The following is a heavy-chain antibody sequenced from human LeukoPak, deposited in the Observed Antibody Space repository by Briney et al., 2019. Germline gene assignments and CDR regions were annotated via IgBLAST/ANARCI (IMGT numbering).Heavy chain of an antibody. V-gene: IGHV3-7*01. D-gene: IGHD4/OR15-4a*01. CDR1: GFTFSSNW. CDR2: INQDGSEK. Sequence: GGSLRLSCAASGFTFSSNWMTWVRQAPGKGLEWVANINQDGSEKYYVDSVKGRFTISRDNAKNSLYLQMNSLRAEDTAVYYCARDEVYGEQYYFDYWGQGTLVTVSS. CDR3: ARDEVYGEQYYFDY. J-gene: IGHJ4*02.